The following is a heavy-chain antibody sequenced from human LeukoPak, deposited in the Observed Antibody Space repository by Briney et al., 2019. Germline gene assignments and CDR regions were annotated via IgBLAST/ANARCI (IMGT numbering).Heavy chain of an antibody. CDR3: ARGIAAAGRYWYFDL. J-gene: IGHJ2*01. CDR2: IYYSGST. CDR1: GGSISSGGYY. V-gene: IGHV4-31*03. Sequence: SQTLSLTCTVSGGSISSGGYYWSWIRQHPGKGLEWIGYIYYSGSTYYNPSLKSRVTISVDTSMNQFSLKLSSVTAADTAVYYCARGIAAAGRYWYFDLWGRGTLVTVSS. D-gene: IGHD6-13*01.